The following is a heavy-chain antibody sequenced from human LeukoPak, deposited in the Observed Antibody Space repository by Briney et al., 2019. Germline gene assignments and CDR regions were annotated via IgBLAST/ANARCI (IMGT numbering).Heavy chain of an antibody. J-gene: IGHJ4*02. CDR3: AKDPKFSSSSWGGDY. Sequence: GGSLRLSCAASGFTFSSYGMHWVRQAPGKGLEWVAFIRYDGSNKYYADSVKGRFTISRDNSKNTLYLQMNSLRAEDTAVYYCAKDPKFSSSSWGGDYWGQGTLVTVSS. CDR2: IRYDGSNK. D-gene: IGHD6-13*01. CDR1: GFTFSSYG. V-gene: IGHV3-30*02.